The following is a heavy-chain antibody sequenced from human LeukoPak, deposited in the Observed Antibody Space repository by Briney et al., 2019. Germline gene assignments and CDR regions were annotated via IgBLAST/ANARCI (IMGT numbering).Heavy chain of an antibody. CDR1: GGSFSGYY. V-gene: IGHV4-34*01. CDR3: ARALGYCSGGSCYSHAFDI. J-gene: IGHJ3*02. D-gene: IGHD2-15*01. CDR2: INHSGST. Sequence: SETLSLTCAVYGGSFSGYYWSWIRQPPGKGLEWIGEINHSGSTNYNPSLKSRVTISVDTPKNQFSLKLSSVTAADTAVYYCARALGYCSGGSCYSHAFDIWGQGTMVTVSS.